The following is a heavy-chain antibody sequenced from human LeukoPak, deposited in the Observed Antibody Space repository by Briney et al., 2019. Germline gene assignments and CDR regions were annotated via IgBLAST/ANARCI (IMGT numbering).Heavy chain of an antibody. CDR2: IIPIFGTA. CDR1: GGTFSSYA. D-gene: IGHD2-2*02. Sequence: SSVKVSCKASGGTFSSYAISWVRQAPGQGLEWMGGIIPIFGTANYAQKFQGRVTITADGSTSTAYMELSSLRSEDTAVYYCARTPRHRLYGDYFDYWGQGTLVTVSS. CDR3: ARTPRHRLYGDYFDY. V-gene: IGHV1-69*01. J-gene: IGHJ4*02.